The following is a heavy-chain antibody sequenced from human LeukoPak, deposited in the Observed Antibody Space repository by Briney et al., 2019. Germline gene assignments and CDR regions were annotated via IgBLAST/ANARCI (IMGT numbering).Heavy chain of an antibody. CDR2: INWNSRGV. V-gene: IGHV3-9*01. CDR1: GFTFDEYA. D-gene: IGHD3-10*02. Sequence: GGSLRLSCAASGFTFDEYAMHWVRQAPGKGLEWVSSINWNSRGVDYADSVKGRFTISRDNAKNSLYLQMNSLRAEDTAVYYCAELGITMIGGVWGKGTTVTISS. CDR3: AELGITMIGGV. J-gene: IGHJ6*04.